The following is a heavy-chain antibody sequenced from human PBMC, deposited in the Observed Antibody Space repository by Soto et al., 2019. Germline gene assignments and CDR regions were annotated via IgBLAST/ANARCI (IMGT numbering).Heavy chain of an antibody. D-gene: IGHD6-13*01. Sequence: GESLKISCQCSGYTFSNFWIGWVRQLPGRGLEWMGIIYPGDQETRYSPSFHGKVTISADKSINTAYLQWNSLEASDTAFYFCARSPRSSPYFDYWGQGALVTVSS. CDR2: IYPGDQET. CDR1: GYTFSNFW. V-gene: IGHV5-51*01. CDR3: ARSPRSSPYFDY. J-gene: IGHJ4*02.